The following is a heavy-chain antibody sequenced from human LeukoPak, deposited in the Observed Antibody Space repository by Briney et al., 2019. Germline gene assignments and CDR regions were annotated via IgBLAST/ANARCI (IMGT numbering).Heavy chain of an antibody. D-gene: IGHD3-10*01. CDR2: IYPGDSDT. CDR3: ASGLSFGELIMENWFDP. CDR1: GDSFTSYW. Sequence: GESLKISCKGSGDSFTSYWIGWVRQMPGKGLEWMGIIYPGDSDTRYSPSFQGQVTTSADKSISTAYLQWSSLKASDTAMYYCASGLSFGELIMENWFDPWGQGTLVTVSS. V-gene: IGHV5-51*01. J-gene: IGHJ5*02.